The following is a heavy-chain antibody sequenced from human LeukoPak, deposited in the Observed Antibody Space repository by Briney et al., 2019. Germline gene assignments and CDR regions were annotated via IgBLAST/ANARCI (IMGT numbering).Heavy chain of an antibody. CDR1: GYTFISYD. J-gene: IGHJ5*02. D-gene: IGHD3-10*01. Sequence: ASVKDSCKASGYTFISYDINWVRQATVQGREWMGWMNPNSGNTGYAQKFQGRVTMTRNTSISTAYMELSSLRSEDTAVYYCARDRVLLWFGEFISDNWFDPWGQGTLVTVSS. CDR2: MNPNSGNT. CDR3: ARDRVLLWFGEFISDNWFDP. V-gene: IGHV1-8*01.